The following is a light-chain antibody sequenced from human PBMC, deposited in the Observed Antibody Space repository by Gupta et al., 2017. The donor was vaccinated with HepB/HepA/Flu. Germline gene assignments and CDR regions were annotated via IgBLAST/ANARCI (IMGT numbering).Light chain of an antibody. J-gene: IGKJ1*01. V-gene: IGKV1-8*01. CDR2: AAS. CDR3: QQDDTYPWT. Sequence: AIRMTQSPSSFSASTGDRVTITSRASQGISSYLAWYQQKPGKAPKLLIYAASTLQSGVPSRFSGSGSGTDFTLTISCLQSEDFATYYCQQDDTYPWTFGQGTKVEIK. CDR1: QGISSY.